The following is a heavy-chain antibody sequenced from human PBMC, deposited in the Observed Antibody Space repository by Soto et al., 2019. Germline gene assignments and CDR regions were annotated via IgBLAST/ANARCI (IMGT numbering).Heavy chain of an antibody. CDR1: GYTFTSYG. CDR3: ARDLGGSYYAPVDY. CDR2: NSAYNGNT. D-gene: IGHD1-26*01. J-gene: IGHJ4*02. V-gene: IGHV1-18*01. Sequence: QVQLVQSGAEVKKPGASVKVSCKASGYTFTSYGISWVRQAPGQGLEWMGWNSAYNGNTKYAQKLQGRVTTTTDTSTSTADMELRSLRSDDTAVYYCARDLGGSYYAPVDYWGQGTLVTVSS.